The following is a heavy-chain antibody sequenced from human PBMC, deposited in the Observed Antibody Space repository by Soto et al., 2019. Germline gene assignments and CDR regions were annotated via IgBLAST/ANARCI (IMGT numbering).Heavy chain of an antibody. D-gene: IGHD5-18*01. CDR3: ARGGGKGGYSYAPGVYYYYYGMDV. V-gene: IGHV4-30-4*02. CDR1: GGSISSCDYY. Sequence: SETLSLTCTVPGGSISSCDYYWSWIRQPPGKGLEWIGYIYYSGSTYYSPSLKSRVTISVDTSKNQFSLKLSSVTAADTAVYYCARGGGKGGYSYAPGVYYYYYGMDVWGQGTTVTVSS. J-gene: IGHJ6*02. CDR2: IYYSGST.